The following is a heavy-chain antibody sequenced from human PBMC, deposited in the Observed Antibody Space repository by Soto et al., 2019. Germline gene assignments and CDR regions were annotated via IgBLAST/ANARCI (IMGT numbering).Heavy chain of an antibody. D-gene: IGHD5-18*01. CDR2: VWRDGSKK. CDR1: GFSLGDYG. J-gene: IGHJ4*02. CDR3: ARWCGNTHTFDC. V-gene: IGHV3-33*01. Sequence: VQLVESGGGVVQSGTSLKLSCTSSGFSLGDYGMHWVRQAPGKGLEWVAVVWRDGSKKYYADSVKGRVTISKDVAKNTLYMEMDSLRPEDTAIYYCARWCGNTHTFDCWGQGTLVIVSS.